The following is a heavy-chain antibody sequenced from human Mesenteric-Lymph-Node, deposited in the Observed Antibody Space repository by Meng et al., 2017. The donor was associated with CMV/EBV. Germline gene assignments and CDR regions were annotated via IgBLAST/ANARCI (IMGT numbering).Heavy chain of an antibody. Sequence: CKAAGDTCTSDAMHGVRQAPGQRLEWMGWINAGNGNTKYSQKFQGRVTITRDTSASTAYMELSSLRSEDTAVYYCARWSSTSWSFDYWGQGTLVTVSS. CDR1: GDTCTSDA. CDR3: ARWSSTSWSFDY. CDR2: INAGNGNT. D-gene: IGHD6-13*01. J-gene: IGHJ4*02. V-gene: IGHV1-3*01.